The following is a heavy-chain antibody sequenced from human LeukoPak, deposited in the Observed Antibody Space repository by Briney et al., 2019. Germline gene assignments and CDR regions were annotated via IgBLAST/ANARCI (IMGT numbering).Heavy chain of an antibody. Sequence: QAGGSLRLSCAASGFTFSSCWMTWVRQAPGKGLEWVANIKQDASERYYVDSVKGRFTISRDNAKNSLYLQMNSLRAEDTAVYYCATPTAGTWHFDYWGQGTLVTVSS. J-gene: IGHJ4*02. D-gene: IGHD1-1*01. CDR1: GFTFSSCW. V-gene: IGHV3-7*01. CDR3: ATPTAGTWHFDY. CDR2: IKQDASER.